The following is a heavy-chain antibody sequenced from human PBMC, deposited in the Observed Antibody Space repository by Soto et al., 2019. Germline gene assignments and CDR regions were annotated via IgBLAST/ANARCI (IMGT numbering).Heavy chain of an antibody. Sequence: PGGSLRLSCAASGFTFSSYAMHWVRQAPGKGLEWVAVISYDGSNKYYADSVKGRFTISRDNSKNTLYLQMNSLRAEDTAVYYCASSIAVADDAFDIWGQGTMVTVSS. D-gene: IGHD6-19*01. CDR2: ISYDGSNK. CDR1: GFTFSSYA. J-gene: IGHJ3*02. V-gene: IGHV3-30-3*01. CDR3: ASSIAVADDAFDI.